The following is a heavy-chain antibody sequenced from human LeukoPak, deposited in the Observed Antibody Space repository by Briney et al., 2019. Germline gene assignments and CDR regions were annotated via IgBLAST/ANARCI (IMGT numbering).Heavy chain of an antibody. D-gene: IGHD4-23*01. CDR3: ARSMAYGDNFDAFDI. CDR2: ISSSSSTI. J-gene: IGHJ3*02. Sequence: GGSLRLSCAASGSTFSSYSMNWVRQAPGKGLEWVSYISSSSSTIYYADSVKGRFTISRDNAKNSLYLQMNSLRAEDTAVYYCARSMAYGDNFDAFDIWGQGTMVTVSS. V-gene: IGHV3-48*01. CDR1: GSTFSSYS.